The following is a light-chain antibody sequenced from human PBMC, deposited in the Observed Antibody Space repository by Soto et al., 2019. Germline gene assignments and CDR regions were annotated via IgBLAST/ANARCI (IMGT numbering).Light chain of an antibody. CDR2: AAS. V-gene: IGKV1-39*01. CDR1: LSISSY. CDR3: QQSSSTVLT. Sequence: GDRVPITCRASLSISSYLNWYQQKPGKAPKLLIYAASSLQGGVPSRFSGSGSGTDFTLTISSLQREDCAIYYCQQSSSTVLTFGGGTKVEIK. J-gene: IGKJ4*01.